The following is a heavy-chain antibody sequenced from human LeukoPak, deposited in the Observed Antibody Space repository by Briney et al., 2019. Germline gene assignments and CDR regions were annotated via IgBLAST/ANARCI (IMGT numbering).Heavy chain of an antibody. CDR1: GGSISSYY. CDR3: AREDGGADY. D-gene: IGHD4-23*01. CDR2: IYYSGST. V-gene: IGHV4-59*01. J-gene: IGHJ4*02. Sequence: SDTLSLTCTVSGGSISSYYWSWIRQPPGKGLEWIGYIYYSGSTNYNPSLKSRVTISVDTSKNQFSLKLSSVTAADTAVYYCAREDGGADYWGQGTLVTVSS.